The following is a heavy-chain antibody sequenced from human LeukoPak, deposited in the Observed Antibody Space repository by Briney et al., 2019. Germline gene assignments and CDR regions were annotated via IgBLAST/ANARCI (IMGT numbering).Heavy chain of an antibody. CDR2: ISPIGSTT. CDR3: ARGPNSNWSGLDF. J-gene: IGHJ4*02. V-gene: IGHV3-74*01. D-gene: IGHD6-6*01. Sequence: GGSLRLSCTASGFSFSGHWMHWARQLPGKGLVWVSRISPIGSTTSYADSVKGRFTVSRDNAKNTLYLQVNNLRAEDTAVYYCARGPNSNWSGLDFWGQGTLLTVSS. CDR1: GFSFSGHW.